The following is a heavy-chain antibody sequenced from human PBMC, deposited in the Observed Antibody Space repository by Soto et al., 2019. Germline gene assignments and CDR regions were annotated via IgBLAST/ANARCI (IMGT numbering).Heavy chain of an antibody. J-gene: IGHJ6*02. CDR1: GFTLSSYG. Sequence: GGSLRLSCAASGFTLSSYGMHWVRQAPGKGLEWVAVISYDGSNKYYADSVKGRFTISRDNSKNTLYLQMNSLRAEDTAVYYSAKDLSVTDGMDVWGQGTTVTVSS. CDR3: AKDLSVTDGMDV. CDR2: ISYDGSNK. V-gene: IGHV3-30*18. D-gene: IGHD4-17*01.